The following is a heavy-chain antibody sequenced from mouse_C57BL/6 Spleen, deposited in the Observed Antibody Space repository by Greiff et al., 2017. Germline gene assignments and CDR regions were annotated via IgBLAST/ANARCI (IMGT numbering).Heavy chain of an antibody. Sequence: QVQLQQSGPGLVQPSQSLSITCTVSGFSLTSYGVHWVRQSPGKGLEWLGVIWSGGSTDYNAAFISRLSISKDNSKSQVFFKMNSLQADDTAIYYCAPQLGRYWYFDVWGTGTTVTVSS. V-gene: IGHV2-2*01. J-gene: IGHJ1*03. CDR1: GFSLTSYG. CDR3: APQLGRYWYFDV. D-gene: IGHD4-1*02. CDR2: IWSGGST.